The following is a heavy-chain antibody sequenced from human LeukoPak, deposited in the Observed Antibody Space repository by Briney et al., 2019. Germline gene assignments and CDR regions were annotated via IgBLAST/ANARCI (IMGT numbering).Heavy chain of an antibody. CDR3: AKAGSSGWSSSGGDY. CDR2: VKQDGSEK. J-gene: IGHJ4*02. D-gene: IGHD6-19*01. Sequence: GGSLRLSCAASGFTFNSYWMSWVRQAPGKGLEWVANVKQDGSEKYYVDSVKGRFTISRDNAKNSLYLQMNSLRAEDTAIYYCAKAGSSGWSSSGGDYWGQGSLVTVSS. CDR1: GFTFNSYW. V-gene: IGHV3-7*03.